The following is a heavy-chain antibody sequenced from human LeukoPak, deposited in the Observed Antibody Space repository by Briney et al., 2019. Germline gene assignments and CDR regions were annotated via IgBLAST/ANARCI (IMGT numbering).Heavy chain of an antibody. CDR2: ISETGSTI. D-gene: IGHD5-18*01. CDR1: GFIFSDLE. Sequence: QPGGSLRLSCVASGFIFSDLEMHWVCQAPGKGLEWISFISETGSTIYYADSVTGRFTISRDNAKNSLYLQMDSLRDEDTALYYCVRGYTPDYWGQGALVTVSS. V-gene: IGHV3-48*03. CDR3: VRGYTPDY. J-gene: IGHJ4*02.